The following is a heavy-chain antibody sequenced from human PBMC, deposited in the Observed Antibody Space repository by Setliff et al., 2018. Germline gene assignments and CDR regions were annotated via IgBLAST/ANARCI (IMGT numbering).Heavy chain of an antibody. CDR3: ARDHGPDSSGYYSFDY. Sequence: SVKVSCKASGGTFSSYAISWVRQAPGQGLEWMGGIIPILGIANYAQKFQGRVTITTDESTSTAYMELSSLRSEDTAVYYCARDHGPDSSGYYSFDYWGQGTLVTVS. CDR1: GGTFSSYA. CDR2: IIPILGIA. V-gene: IGHV1-69*10. J-gene: IGHJ4*02. D-gene: IGHD3-22*01.